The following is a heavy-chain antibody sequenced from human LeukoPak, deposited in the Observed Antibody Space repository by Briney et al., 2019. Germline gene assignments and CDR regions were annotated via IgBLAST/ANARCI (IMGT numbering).Heavy chain of an antibody. CDR3: ARDRGNYFDY. D-gene: IGHD6-13*01. J-gene: IGHJ4*02. CDR1: GGSISSYY. V-gene: IGHV4-59*01. CDR2: ISYSGTT. Sequence: PSETLSLTCTVSGGSISSYYWSWIRQPPGKGLEWIGYISYSGTTNYNPSLKSRVTISVAPSKDQFSLKLRSVTAPDTAVYYCARDRGNYFDYWGQGTLVTVSS.